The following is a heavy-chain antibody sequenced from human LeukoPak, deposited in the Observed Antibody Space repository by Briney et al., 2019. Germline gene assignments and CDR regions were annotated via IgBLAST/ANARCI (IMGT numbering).Heavy chain of an antibody. CDR1: GGSITAYY. Sequence: PWETLSLTCTVSGGSITAYYWSWIRQPPGKGLEWVAYVSYSGSATYNPSLESRLTISLDTSKKFLSLNLSSVTAADTAVYFCARHGYDSGRGYGMDVWGQGTTVTVSS. CDR2: VSYSGSA. D-gene: IGHD3-10*01. CDR3: ARHGYDSGRGYGMDV. J-gene: IGHJ6*02. V-gene: IGHV4-59*08.